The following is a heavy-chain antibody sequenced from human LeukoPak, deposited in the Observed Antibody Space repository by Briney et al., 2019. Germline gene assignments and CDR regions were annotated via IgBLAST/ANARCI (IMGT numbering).Heavy chain of an antibody. CDR3: ARDLPYYYDSTGLDY. CDR2: IWYDGSNK. J-gene: IGHJ4*02. D-gene: IGHD3-22*01. Sequence: GGSLRLSCAASGFTFSSYGMHWVRQAPGKGLEWVAVIWYDGSNKYYVDSVKGRFTISRNNSKNTLYLQMNSLRAEDTAVYYCARDLPYYYDSTGLDYWGQGTLVTVSS. V-gene: IGHV3-33*01. CDR1: GFTFSSYG.